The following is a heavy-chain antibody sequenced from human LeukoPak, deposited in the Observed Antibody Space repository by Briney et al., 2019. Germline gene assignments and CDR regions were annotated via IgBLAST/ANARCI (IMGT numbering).Heavy chain of an antibody. V-gene: IGHV4-30-4*01. CDR2: IYYSGST. CDR3: ASGDCSGGSCYSNFDY. J-gene: IGHJ4*02. CDR1: GGSISSGDYY. D-gene: IGHD2-15*01. Sequence: SETLSLTCTVSGGSISSGDYYWSWIRQPPGKGLEWIGYIYYSGSTYYNPSLKSRVTISVDTSKNQFSLKLSSVTAADTAVYYCASGDCSGGSCYSNFDYWGQGTLVTVSS.